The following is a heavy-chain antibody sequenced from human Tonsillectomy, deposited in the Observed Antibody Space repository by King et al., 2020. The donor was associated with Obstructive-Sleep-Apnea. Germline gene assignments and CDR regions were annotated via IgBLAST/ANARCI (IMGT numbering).Heavy chain of an antibody. D-gene: IGHD6-13*01. CDR1: GGSFSDYY. Sequence: VQLQQWGAGLLKPSETLSLTCAVYGGSFSDYYWSRIRQPPGKGLEWIGEINHSGNTNSNPSLKSRVTISVDTSNNQFSLKLSSVTAADTAVYYCARGSGAAAVNWFDPWGQGTLVTVSS. CDR2: INHSGNT. CDR3: ARGSGAAAVNWFDP. J-gene: IGHJ5*02. V-gene: IGHV4-34*01.